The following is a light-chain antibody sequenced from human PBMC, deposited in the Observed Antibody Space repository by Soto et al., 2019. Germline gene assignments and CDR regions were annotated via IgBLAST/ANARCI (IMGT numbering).Light chain of an antibody. CDR2: GAS. J-gene: IGKJ1*01. Sequence: EIVMTQSPGTLSVSPGERATLSCRASQSVASKLAWYQQKPGQAPRPLMYGASTRATGVPARFSGSGSGTEFPLTISSLQSEDFAVYYCQQYSDWPRTFGQGTKVEFK. V-gene: IGKV3-15*01. CDR3: QQYSDWPRT. CDR1: QSVASK.